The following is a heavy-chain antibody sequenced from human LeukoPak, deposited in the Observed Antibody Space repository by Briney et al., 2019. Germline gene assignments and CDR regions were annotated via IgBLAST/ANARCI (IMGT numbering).Heavy chain of an antibody. Sequence: PSEPLSLTCTVARVSMNDYYWTWIRQPPGKGLEWIGYVSSTRNTNSNPSLRSRVSMSIDASKKQFSLRLNSVTAADTAVYYCARPYYGHSVGDAYDVWGQGTLVTVSS. CDR1: RVSMNDYY. J-gene: IGHJ3*01. CDR2: VSSTRNT. V-gene: IGHV4-59*01. D-gene: IGHD4-17*01. CDR3: ARPYYGHSVGDAYDV.